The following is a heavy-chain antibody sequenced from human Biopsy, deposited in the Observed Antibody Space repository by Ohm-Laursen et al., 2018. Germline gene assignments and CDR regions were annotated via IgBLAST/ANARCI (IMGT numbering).Heavy chain of an antibody. J-gene: IGHJ4*02. CDR2: IYYTGHT. D-gene: IGHD7-27*01. V-gene: IGHV4-59*01. CDR3: ARLTGDPSY. Sequence: TLSLTCTVSGGSIKSYYWNWIRQSPGKGLEWIGFIYYTGHTNYNPSLKSRATISVDTSKNQFSLKVISVPAADTAVYYCARLTGDPSYWGQGILVTVSS. CDR1: GGSIKSYY.